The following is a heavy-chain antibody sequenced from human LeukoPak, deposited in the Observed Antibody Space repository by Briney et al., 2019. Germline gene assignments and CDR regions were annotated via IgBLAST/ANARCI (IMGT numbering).Heavy chain of an antibody. CDR3: ANTLFY. V-gene: IGHV3-30*18. CDR1: GYTFSSYG. CDR2: ISYDGSNK. J-gene: IGHJ4*02. Sequence: GGSLRLSCTASGYTFSSYGMHWVRQAPGKGLEWVAVISYDGSNKYYADSVKGRFTISRDNSKNTLYLQMNSLRAEDTAVYYCANTLFYWGQGTLVTVSS.